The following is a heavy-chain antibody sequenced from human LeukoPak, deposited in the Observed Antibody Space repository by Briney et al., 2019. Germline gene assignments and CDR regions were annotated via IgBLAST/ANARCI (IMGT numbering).Heavy chain of an antibody. CDR2: IYYSGST. CDR3: ARGILTGYDAFVLDY. J-gene: IGHJ4*02. V-gene: IGHV4-59*08. CDR1: GGSISSYY. Sequence: PSETLSLTCTVSGGSISSYYWSWIRQPPGKGLEWIGYIYYSGSTYYNPSLKSRVTISVDTSKNQFSLKLSSVTAADTAVYYCARGILTGYDAFVLDYWGQGTLVTVSS. D-gene: IGHD3-9*01.